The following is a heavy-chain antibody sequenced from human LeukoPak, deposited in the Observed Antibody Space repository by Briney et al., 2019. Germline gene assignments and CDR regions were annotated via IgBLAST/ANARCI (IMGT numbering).Heavy chain of an antibody. J-gene: IGHJ4*02. CDR3: ARHPSSSFDLF. V-gene: IGHV4-39*01. CDR2: IYYSGST. CDR1: GGSISSSSYY. D-gene: IGHD6-6*01. Sequence: SETLSLTCIVSGGSISSSSYYWGWIRQPPGKGLEWIVSIYYSGSTYYNPSLKSRVTISLDTSKNQFSLKLSSVTAADTAVYYCARHPSSSFDLFWGQGTLVTVSS.